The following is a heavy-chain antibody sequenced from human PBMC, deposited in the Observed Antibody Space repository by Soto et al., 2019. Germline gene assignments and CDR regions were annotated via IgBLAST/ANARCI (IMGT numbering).Heavy chain of an antibody. CDR3: AREGFVGLNCSSTSCRKTEIPNWFDP. Sequence: ASVKVSCKASGYTFTSYGISWVRQAPGQGLEWMGWISAYNGNTNYAQKLQGRVTMTTDTSTSTAYMELRSLRSDDTAVYYCAREGFVGLNCSSTSCRKTEIPNWFDPWGQGTLVTVSS. CDR1: GYTFTSYG. CDR2: ISAYNGNT. D-gene: IGHD2-2*01. V-gene: IGHV1-18*01. J-gene: IGHJ5*02.